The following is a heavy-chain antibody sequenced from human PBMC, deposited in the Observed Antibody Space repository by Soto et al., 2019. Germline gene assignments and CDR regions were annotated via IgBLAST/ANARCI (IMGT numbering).Heavy chain of an antibody. CDR3: VRLIGNSWLDF. CDR2: TYYRSRWYN. J-gene: IGHJ1*01. D-gene: IGHD3-22*01. CDR1: GDSVSSSSVP. Sequence: SQTLSLTCAISGDSVSSSSVPWNWIRQSPSRGLEWLGRTYYRSRWYNDYAESVKSRIIINPDTSKNQFSLHLNSVTPEDTAVYYCVRLIGNSWLDFWGQGTLVTVSS. V-gene: IGHV6-1*01.